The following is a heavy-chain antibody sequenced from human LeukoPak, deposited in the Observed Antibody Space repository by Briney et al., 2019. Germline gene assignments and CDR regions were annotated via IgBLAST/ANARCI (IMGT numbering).Heavy chain of an antibody. CDR3: ARGDLSSIAAPPPFDY. J-gene: IGHJ4*02. Sequence: SVKVSCKASGGTFSSYAISWVRQAPGQGLEWMGGINPIFGTANYAQKFQGRVTITTDESTSTAYMELSSLRSEDTAVYYCARGDLSSIAAPPPFDYWGQGTLVTVSS. CDR1: GGTFSSYA. D-gene: IGHD6-6*01. V-gene: IGHV1-69*05. CDR2: INPIFGTA.